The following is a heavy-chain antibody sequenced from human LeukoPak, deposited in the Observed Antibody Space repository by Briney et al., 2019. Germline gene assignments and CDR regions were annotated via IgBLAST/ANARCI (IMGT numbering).Heavy chain of an antibody. V-gene: IGHV3-33*06. J-gene: IGHJ4*02. CDR3: AKDKAYYDYVWGSYRYSLPMGY. D-gene: IGHD3-16*02. CDR1: GFTFSSYG. Sequence: GRSLRLSCAASGFTFSSYGMHWVRQAPGKGLEWVAVIWYDGSNKYYADSVKGRFTISRDNSKNTLYLQMNSLRAEDTAVYYCAKDKAYYDYVWGSYRYSLPMGYWGQGTLVTVSS. CDR2: IWYDGSNK.